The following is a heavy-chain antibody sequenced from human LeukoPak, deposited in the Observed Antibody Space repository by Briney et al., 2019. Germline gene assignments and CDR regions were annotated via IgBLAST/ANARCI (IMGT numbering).Heavy chain of an antibody. CDR2: IKQDGSEK. J-gene: IGHJ4*02. V-gene: IGHV3-7*04. Sequence: PGGSLRLSCAASGEMFPSYWMTWVRQAPGKGLEWVANIKQDGSEKYYVDSVKGRFTISRDNAKNSVYLQMNSLRAEDTAVYYCARRHHFGFLDSWGQGTLVTVSS. CDR3: ARRHHFGFLDS. CDR1: GEMFPSYW. D-gene: IGHD3-10*01.